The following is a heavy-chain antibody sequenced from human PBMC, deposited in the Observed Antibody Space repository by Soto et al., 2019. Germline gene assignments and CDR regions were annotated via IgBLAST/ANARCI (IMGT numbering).Heavy chain of an antibody. V-gene: IGHV4-59*01. CDR2: IYYSGST. Sequence: QVQLQESGPGLVKPSETLSLTCTVAGGSISSDYWSLIRQPPGKELEWLGYIYYSGSTNSNPSLKSRVTISVYTSINQFSLKLSSVTAADTAVYYFARDQKISVARWFDPWCQGTRVTVSS. D-gene: IGHD6-19*01. CDR3: ARDQKISVARWFDP. CDR1: GGSISSDY. J-gene: IGHJ5*02.